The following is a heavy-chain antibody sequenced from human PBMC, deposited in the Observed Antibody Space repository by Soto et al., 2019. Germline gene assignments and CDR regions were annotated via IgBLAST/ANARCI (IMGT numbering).Heavy chain of an antibody. D-gene: IGHD4-17*01. Sequence: ASVKVSCKASGYTFTSYYMHWVRQAPGQGLEWMGIINPSGGSTNYAQKFQGRVTITADESTSTAYMELSSLRSEDTAVYYCARDRTVTTLGEYYGMDVWGQGTTVTVSS. V-gene: IGHV1-46*01. CDR3: ARDRTVTTLGEYYGMDV. CDR1: GYTFTSYY. CDR2: INPSGGST. J-gene: IGHJ6*02.